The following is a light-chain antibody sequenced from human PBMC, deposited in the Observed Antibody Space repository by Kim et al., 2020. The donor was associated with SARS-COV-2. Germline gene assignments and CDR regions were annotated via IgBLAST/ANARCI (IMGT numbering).Light chain of an antibody. CDR1: QDIANS. Sequence: ASVGDKVNNTGRASQDIANSLAWYQQKPGTVPKLLIYAASTLQSGVPSRFSGSGSGTEFTLTIGSLQTEDVATYYCQKYDTAPWTFGPGTKVDIK. V-gene: IGKV1-27*01. CDR2: AAS. J-gene: IGKJ1*01. CDR3: QKYDTAPWT.